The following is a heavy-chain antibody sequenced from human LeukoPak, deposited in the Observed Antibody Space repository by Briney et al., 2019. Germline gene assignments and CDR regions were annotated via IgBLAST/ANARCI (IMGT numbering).Heavy chain of an antibody. CDR1: GGTFSSYA. CDR2: IIPIFGTA. J-gene: IGHJ5*02. Sequence: GASVKVSCKASGGTFSSYAIRWVRQAPGQGLEWMGGIIPIFGTANYAQKFQGRVTITADESTSTAYMELSSLRSEDTAVYYCARDCGSGSFCGLDPWGQGTLVTVSS. D-gene: IGHD3-10*01. CDR3: ARDCGSGSFCGLDP. V-gene: IGHV1-69*13.